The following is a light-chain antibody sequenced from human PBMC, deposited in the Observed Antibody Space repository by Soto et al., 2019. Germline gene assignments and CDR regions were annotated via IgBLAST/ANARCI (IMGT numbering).Light chain of an antibody. CDR3: QERSGWPRGT. Sequence: EVVLTQSPATLSLSPGERATLSCRTSQYIDYNLAWFQQMPGQTPRLLILAASQRAAGVPARFRGSGSGTDFTLTISSLEPEDFAVYYCQERSGWPRGTFGGGTKVEIK. CDR2: AAS. CDR1: QYIDYN. J-gene: IGKJ4*01. V-gene: IGKV3-11*01.